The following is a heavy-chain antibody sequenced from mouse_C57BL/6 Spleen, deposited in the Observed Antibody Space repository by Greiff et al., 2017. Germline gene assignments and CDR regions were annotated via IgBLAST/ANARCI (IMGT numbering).Heavy chain of an antibody. D-gene: IGHD1-1*01. CDR2: IDPENGDT. Sequence: EVMLVESGAELVRPGASVKLSCTASGFNIKDDYMHWVKQRPEQGLEWIGWIDPENGDTEYASKFQGKATITADTSSNTAYLQLSSLTSEDTAVYYCTKDYYGSSYVGYFDVWGTGTTVTVSS. V-gene: IGHV14-4*01. CDR1: GFNIKDDY. CDR3: TKDYYGSSYVGYFDV. J-gene: IGHJ1*03.